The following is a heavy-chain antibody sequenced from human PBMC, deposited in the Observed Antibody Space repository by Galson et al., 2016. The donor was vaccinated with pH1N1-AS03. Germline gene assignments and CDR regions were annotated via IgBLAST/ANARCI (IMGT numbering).Heavy chain of an antibody. V-gene: IGHV1-18*01. CDR1: GYTFTSYG. J-gene: IGHJ4*02. D-gene: IGHD2-2*01. CDR3: ARVQYQLLPSDY. CDR2: ISAYNGNT. Sequence: SVKVSCKASGYTFTSYGISCVRQAPGQGLEWMGWISAYNGNTNYAQKLQGRVTMTTDTSTSTAYMELRSLRSDDTAVYYCARVQYQLLPSDYWGQGTLVTVSS.